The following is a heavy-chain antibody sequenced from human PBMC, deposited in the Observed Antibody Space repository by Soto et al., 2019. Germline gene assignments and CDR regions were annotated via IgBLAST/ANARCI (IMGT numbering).Heavy chain of an antibody. V-gene: IGHV3-30*04. CDR2: IIYDGSNK. J-gene: IGHJ4*02. CDR3: AAELGNTGYDGHDY. Sequence: QVQLVESGGGVVQPGRSLRLSCAASGLTFSRYAMHWVRQAPGKGLEWVAVIIYDGSNKHYADSVQVRFTISRDNSKNTLYLQMNSLRAEDTAVYYCAAELGNTGYDGHDYWGQGTLVTVSS. D-gene: IGHD5-12*01. CDR1: GLTFSRYA.